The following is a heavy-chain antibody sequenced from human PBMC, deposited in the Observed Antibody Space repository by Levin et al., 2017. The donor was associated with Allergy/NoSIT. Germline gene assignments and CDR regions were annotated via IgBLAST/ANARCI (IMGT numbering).Heavy chain of an antibody. CDR3: ARDGVKYSTTNWIDY. J-gene: IGHJ4*02. D-gene: IGHD2/OR15-2a*01. V-gene: IGHV3-30-3*01. CDR2: ISYDGSNK. CDR1: GFTFSNYA. Sequence: AGESLKISCAASGFTFSNYAMHWVRQAPGKGLEWVAVISYDGSNKYYADSVKGRFTISRDNSKKTLYLQMNSLRAEDTAVYYCARDGVKYSTTNWIDYWGQGTLVTVSS.